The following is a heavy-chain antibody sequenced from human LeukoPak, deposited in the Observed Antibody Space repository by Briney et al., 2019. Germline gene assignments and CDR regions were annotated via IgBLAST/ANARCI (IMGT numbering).Heavy chain of an antibody. CDR2: LYNSGGT. J-gene: IGHJ4*02. CDR3: ARRAADSGYSYHV. V-gene: IGHV4-39*02. D-gene: IGHD5-18*01. Sequence: SETLSLTCTVSGGSVSSSSHYWGWIRQPPGKGLEWIGSLYNSGGTDYNPSLRSRVTISVNPSKNHFSLKLTSVTAADTAVYYCARRAADSGYSYHVWGQGILVTVSS. CDR1: GGSVSSSSHY.